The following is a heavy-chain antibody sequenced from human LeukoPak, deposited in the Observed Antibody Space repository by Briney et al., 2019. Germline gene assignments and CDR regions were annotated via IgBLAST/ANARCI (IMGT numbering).Heavy chain of an antibody. CDR2: INHSGST. Sequence: SETLSLTCAVYGGSFSGYYWSRLRQPPGKGLEWIGEINHSGSTNYNPSLKSRVTISVDTSKNQFSLKLSSVTAADTAVYYCARGRKAGLRGFDYWGQGTLVTVSS. V-gene: IGHV4-34*01. CDR1: GGSFSGYY. D-gene: IGHD6-19*01. CDR3: ARGRKAGLRGFDY. J-gene: IGHJ4*02.